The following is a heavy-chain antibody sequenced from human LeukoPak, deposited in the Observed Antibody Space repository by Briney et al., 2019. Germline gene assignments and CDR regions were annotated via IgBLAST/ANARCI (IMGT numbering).Heavy chain of an antibody. J-gene: IGHJ6*04. CDR3: ARDKCSSTSCYDV. CDR2: ISSRGSTT. V-gene: IGHV3-48*03. CDR1: GFTFSSYE. D-gene: IGHD2-2*01. Sequence: PGGSLRLSCAASGFTFSSYEMNWVRQAPGKGLEWVSYISSRGSTTYYADSVKGRFTISRDNAKNSLYLQMNSLRAEDTAVYYCARDKCSSTSCYDVWGKGTTVTVSS.